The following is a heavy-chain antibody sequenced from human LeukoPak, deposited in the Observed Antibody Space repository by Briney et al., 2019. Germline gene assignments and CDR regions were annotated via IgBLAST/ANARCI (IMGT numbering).Heavy chain of an antibody. Sequence: GASVKVSCKASGYTFTGYYMHWVRQAPGQGLEWMGWINPNSGGTNYAQKFQGRVTMTRDTSISTAYMELSRLRSDDTAMYYCARDYYGSGSLGGWFDPWGQGTLVTVSS. J-gene: IGHJ5*02. D-gene: IGHD3-10*01. CDR2: INPNSGGT. CDR1: GYTFTGYY. V-gene: IGHV1-2*02. CDR3: ARDYYGSGSLGGWFDP.